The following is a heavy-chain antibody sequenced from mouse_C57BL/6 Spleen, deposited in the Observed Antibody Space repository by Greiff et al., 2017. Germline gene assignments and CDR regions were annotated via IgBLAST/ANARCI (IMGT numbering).Heavy chain of an antibody. CDR1: GYAFSSSG. D-gene: IGHD2-5*01. V-gene: IGHV1-82*01. CDR3: ARTTLCYSNYWYVCV. CDR2: ICPGDGDT. J-gene: IGHJ1*03. Sequence: QVQLQQSGPELVKPGASVKISCKASGYAFSSSGMNWVKQRPGKGLEWIGRICPGDGDTNYNGKFKGKATLTADKSSSTAYMQLGSLTSENSAVFFCARTTLCYSNYWYVCVAGTGATGTVSS.